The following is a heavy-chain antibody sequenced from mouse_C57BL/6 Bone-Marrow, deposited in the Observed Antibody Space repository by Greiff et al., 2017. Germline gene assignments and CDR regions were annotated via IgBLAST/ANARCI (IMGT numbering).Heavy chain of an antibody. J-gene: IGHJ4*01. D-gene: IGHD2-14*01. CDR2: IYPRSGNT. V-gene: IGHV1-81*01. CDR3: SRWVRQDYDAMDY. Sequence: QVQLKQSGAELARPGASVKLSCKASGYTFTSYGISWVKQRTGQGLEWIGEIYPRSGNTYYNEKFKGKATLTADKSSSTAYMELRSLTPEDSAVYFCSRWVRQDYDAMDYWGQGTSVTVAS. CDR1: GYTFTSYG.